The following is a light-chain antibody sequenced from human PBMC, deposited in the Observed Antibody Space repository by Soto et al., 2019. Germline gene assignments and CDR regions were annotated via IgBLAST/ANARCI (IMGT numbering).Light chain of an antibody. Sequence: QSVLTQPPSASGFPGQSVTISCTGTSSDVGYYDYVSWYQQHPGKAPKLVIYEVTKRPSGVPDRVSGSKSGNTASLTVSGLRAEDEADYYCSSYAGSNNVVFGSGTKVTVL. V-gene: IGLV2-8*01. CDR3: SSYAGSNNVV. J-gene: IGLJ1*01. CDR2: EVT. CDR1: SSDVGYYDY.